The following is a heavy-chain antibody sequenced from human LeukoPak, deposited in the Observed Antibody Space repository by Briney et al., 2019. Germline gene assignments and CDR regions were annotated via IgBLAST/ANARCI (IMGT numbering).Heavy chain of an antibody. V-gene: IGHV3-21*01. Sequence: GGSLRLSCAASGFTFSSYSMNWVRQAPGKGLEWVSSISSSSSYIYYADSVKGRFTISRDNAKNSLYLQMNSLRAEDTAVYYCASAGDLWSGYPDAFDIWGQGTMVTVSS. CDR2: ISSSSSYI. CDR1: GFTFSSYS. D-gene: IGHD3-3*01. J-gene: IGHJ3*02. CDR3: ASAGDLWSGYPDAFDI.